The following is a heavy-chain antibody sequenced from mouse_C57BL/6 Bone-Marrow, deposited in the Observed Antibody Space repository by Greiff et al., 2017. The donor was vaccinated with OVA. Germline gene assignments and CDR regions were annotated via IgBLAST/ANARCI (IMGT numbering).Heavy chain of an antibody. Sequence: VKLVESGAELVRPGASVKMSCKASGYTFTNYWITWVKQRPGQGLEWIGDIYPGSGSTNYNEKFKSKATLTVDTSSSTAYMQLSSLTSEDSAVYYCANLLKNYWGQGTTLTVSS. CDR2: IYPGSGST. CDR1: GYTFTNYW. CDR3: ANLLKNY. J-gene: IGHJ2*01. D-gene: IGHD1-1*01. V-gene: IGHV1-55*01.